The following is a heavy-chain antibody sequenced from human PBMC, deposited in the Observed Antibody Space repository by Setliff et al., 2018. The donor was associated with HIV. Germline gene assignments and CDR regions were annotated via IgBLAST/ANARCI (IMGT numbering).Heavy chain of an antibody. CDR1: EFTFNNYG. V-gene: IGHV3-NL1*01. Sequence: PGESLKISCAASEFTFNNYGMHWVRQAPGRGLEWVSLIYNAGDAYYADSVKGRFTISRDNSKNTLYLQMNNLRVEDTAVYFCAKTASYYLPADYWGRGTLVTVSS. D-gene: IGHD1-26*01. J-gene: IGHJ4*02. CDR2: IYNAGDA. CDR3: AKTASYYLPADY.